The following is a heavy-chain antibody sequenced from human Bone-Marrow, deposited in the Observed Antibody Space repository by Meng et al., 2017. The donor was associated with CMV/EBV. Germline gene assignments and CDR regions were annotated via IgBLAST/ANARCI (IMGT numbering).Heavy chain of an antibody. Sequence: SETLSLTCTVSGGSVSSGSYYWSWIRQPPGKGLEWIGYIYYSGSTNYNPSLKSRVTISVDTSKNQFSLKLSSVTAADTAVYYCARLDLVFTHEEWGQGTLVTVYS. CDR1: GGSVSSGSYY. CDR2: IYYSGST. D-gene: IGHD2-2*03. CDR3: ARLDLVFTHEE. V-gene: IGHV4-61*01. J-gene: IGHJ4*02.